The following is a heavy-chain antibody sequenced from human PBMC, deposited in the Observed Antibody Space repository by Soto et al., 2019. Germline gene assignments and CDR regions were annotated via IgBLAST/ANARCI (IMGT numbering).Heavy chain of an antibody. Sequence: ESGGGLVKPGGSLRLSCTASGFTFSSYSMNWVRLAPGKGLEWVSCIGSSGTYIYYADSVKGRFTISRDNARNSLYLQMNSLSAEDTAVYYCARDQVPYSRRWSYYFDYWGQGTLVTVSS. CDR2: IGSSGTYI. CDR3: ARDQVPYSRRWSYYFDY. V-gene: IGHV3-21*01. CDR1: GFTFSSYS. J-gene: IGHJ4*01. D-gene: IGHD6-13*01.